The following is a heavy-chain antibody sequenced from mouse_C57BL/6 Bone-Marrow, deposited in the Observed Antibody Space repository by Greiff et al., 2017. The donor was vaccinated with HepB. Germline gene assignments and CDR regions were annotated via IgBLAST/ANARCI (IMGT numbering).Heavy chain of an antibody. Sequence: VQLQQPGAELVKPGASVKLSCKASGYTFTSYWMHWVKQRPGQGLEWIGMIHPNSGSTNYNEKFNGKATLTVDTSSSTAYMQLSSLTSEDSAVYFCARQGSYFDYWGQGTTLTVSS. CDR3: ARQGSYFDY. CDR2: IHPNSGST. V-gene: IGHV1-64*01. CDR1: GYTFTSYW. D-gene: IGHD3-3*01. J-gene: IGHJ2*01.